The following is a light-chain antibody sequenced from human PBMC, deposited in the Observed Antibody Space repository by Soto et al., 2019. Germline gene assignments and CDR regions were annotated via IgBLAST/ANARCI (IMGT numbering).Light chain of an antibody. CDR3: QQYDRSSGT. Sequence: IVMAASPSTLSVSPGERANLSCRAGPTIYSYVAWYQQRSGQAPRLLIYRASTRATGVPARFSGSGSGTEFTLTISSLEPEDFAAYYCQQYDRSSGTFGQGTKVDIK. CDR1: PTIYSY. J-gene: IGKJ1*01. CDR2: RAS. V-gene: IGKV3-15*01.